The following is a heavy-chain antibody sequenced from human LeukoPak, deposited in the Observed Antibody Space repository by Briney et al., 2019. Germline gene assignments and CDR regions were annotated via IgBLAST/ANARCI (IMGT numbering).Heavy chain of an antibody. CDR1: GGSISSYY. D-gene: IGHD3-9*01. V-gene: IGHV4-4*07. CDR2: IYTSGST. J-gene: IGHJ5*02. Sequence: ASETLSLTCTVSGGSISSYYWSWIRQPAGKGLEWIGRIYTSGSTNYNPSLKSRVTISVDTSKNQFSLKLSSVTAADTAVYYCARLLHRPNYDILTGYYIPGYNWFDPWGQGTLVTVSS. CDR3: ARLLHRPNYDILTGYYIPGYNWFDP.